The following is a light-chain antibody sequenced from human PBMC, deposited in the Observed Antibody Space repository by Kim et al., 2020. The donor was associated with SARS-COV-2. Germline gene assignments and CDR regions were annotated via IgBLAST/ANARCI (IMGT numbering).Light chain of an antibody. J-gene: IGKJ2*01. Sequence: SASVGDRVTLTCRASQGISNYLAWYQQKPGKVPKLLIHDASTLRSGVPSRFSGSGSGTDFTLTISSLQPEDVATYYCQKYNSVPYTFGQGTKLEI. CDR1: QGISNY. V-gene: IGKV1-27*01. CDR2: DAS. CDR3: QKYNSVPYT.